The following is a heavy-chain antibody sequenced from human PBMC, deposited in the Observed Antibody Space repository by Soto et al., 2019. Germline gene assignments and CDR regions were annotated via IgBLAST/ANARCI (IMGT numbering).Heavy chain of an antibody. CDR1: GASVRSYH. CDR3: AKDRSTMRWFDP. Sequence: SETLSLTCAVSGASVRSYHWSWIRQAAGKGLEWIGRVQMSGTTNYNPSLKTRVTMSLDTSKNEVSLRMTSVTAADTAVYFCAKDRSTMRWFDPWGQGILVTSPQ. J-gene: IGHJ5*02. D-gene: IGHD1-1*01. CDR2: VQMSGTT. V-gene: IGHV4-4*07.